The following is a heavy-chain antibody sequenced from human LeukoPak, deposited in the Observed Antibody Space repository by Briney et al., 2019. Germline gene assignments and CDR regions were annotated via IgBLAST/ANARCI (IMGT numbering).Heavy chain of an antibody. CDR1: GGSISSGGYS. V-gene: IGHV4-30-2*01. CDR2: IYHSGST. CDR3: ARTAADYGDFYFDY. D-gene: IGHD4-17*01. J-gene: IGHJ4*02. Sequence: SSETLSLTCGVSGGSISSGGYSWSWIRQPPGKGLEWIGYIYHSGSTYYNPSLESRIAISVDTSKNQFSLNLGSVTAADTAVYYCARTAADYGDFYFDYWGQGTLVTVSS.